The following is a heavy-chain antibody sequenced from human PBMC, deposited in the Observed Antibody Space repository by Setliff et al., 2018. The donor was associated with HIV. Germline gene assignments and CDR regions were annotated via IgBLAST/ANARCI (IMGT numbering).Heavy chain of an antibody. CDR3: ASSVGFRDF. J-gene: IGHJ4*02. Sequence: PSETLSLTCAVYGESFSGFYWTWIRQSPGKGLEWIGEITPSGRINYKPSLKSRLTLSLESSKNQLLLKLISVTAADSGVYYCASSVGFRDFWGQGTLVTVSS. CDR2: ITPSGRI. CDR1: GESFSGFY. V-gene: IGHV4-34*01. D-gene: IGHD2-2*03.